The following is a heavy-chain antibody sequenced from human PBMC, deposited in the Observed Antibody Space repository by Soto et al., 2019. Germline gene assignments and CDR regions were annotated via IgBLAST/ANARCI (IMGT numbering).Heavy chain of an antibody. CDR1: GYNFTTFW. CDR2: IYPGDSET. V-gene: IGHV5-51*01. J-gene: IGHJ4*02. Sequence: PGESLKISCKGSGYNFTTFWIGWVRQMPGKGLEWMGIIYPGDSETKYSPDFEGQVTISADRSANTAYLQWRSLRASDTAMYYRARLGFPGAIYFDSWGLGTLVTVSS. CDR3: ARLGFPGAIYFDS.